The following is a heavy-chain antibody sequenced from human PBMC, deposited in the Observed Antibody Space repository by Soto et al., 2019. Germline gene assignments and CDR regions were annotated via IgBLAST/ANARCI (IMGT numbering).Heavy chain of an antibody. V-gene: IGHV1-69*02. J-gene: IGHJ4*02. Sequence: QVQLVQSGAEVKKPGSSVKVSCKASGGTFSSYSINWVRQAPGQGLEWMGRTIPILNIGNSVQKFQGRVTITADKSTNTAYMEVSSLRSEDTAVYYCATLSTNWSGFDFWGQGTLVTVSS. CDR1: GGTFSSYS. CDR3: ATLSTNWSGFDF. CDR2: TIPILNIG. D-gene: IGHD7-27*01.